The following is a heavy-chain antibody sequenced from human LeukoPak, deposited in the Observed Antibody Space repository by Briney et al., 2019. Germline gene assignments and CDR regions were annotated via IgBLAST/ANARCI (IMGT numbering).Heavy chain of an antibody. CDR3: AKDLHYGSADY. D-gene: IGHD3-10*01. V-gene: IGHV3-23*01. CDR2: ISGSGDST. CDR1: RFTFSAYD. Sequence: GGSLRLSCAASRFTFSAYDMNWVRQAPGKGLDWVSTISGSGDSTYYADSVKGRFTISRDNAKNALYLQMNSLRAEDTAVYYCAKDLHYGSADYWGQGTLVTVSS. J-gene: IGHJ4*02.